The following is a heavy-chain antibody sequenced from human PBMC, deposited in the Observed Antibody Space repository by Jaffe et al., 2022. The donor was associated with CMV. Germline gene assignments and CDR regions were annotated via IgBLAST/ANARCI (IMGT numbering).Heavy chain of an antibody. CDR1: GFTFSSYA. V-gene: IGHV3-64D*06. CDR2: ISSNGGST. D-gene: IGHD2-15*01. Sequence: EVQLVESGGGLVQPGGSLRLSCSASGFTFSSYAMHWVRQAPGKGLEYVSAISSNGGSTYYADSVKGRFTISRDNSKNTLYLQMSSLRAEDTAVYYCVKDGVRSEYCSGGSCYSDGVGDDAFDIWGQGTMVTVSS. J-gene: IGHJ3*02. CDR3: VKDGVRSEYCSGGSCYSDGVGDDAFDI.